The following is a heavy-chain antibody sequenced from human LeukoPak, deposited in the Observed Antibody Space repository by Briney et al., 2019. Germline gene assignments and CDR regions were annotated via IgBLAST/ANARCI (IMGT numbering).Heavy chain of an antibody. CDR3: ARASTWLPLRGWFDP. Sequence: SETLSLTCAGYGGSFSGYYWSWISQPPGKGLEWIGEINHSGSTNYNPSLKSRVTISVDTSKNQFSLKLSSVTAADTAVYYCARASTWLPLRGWFDPWGQGTLVTVSS. V-gene: IGHV4-34*01. J-gene: IGHJ5*02. CDR1: GGSFSGYY. CDR2: INHSGST. D-gene: IGHD5-12*01.